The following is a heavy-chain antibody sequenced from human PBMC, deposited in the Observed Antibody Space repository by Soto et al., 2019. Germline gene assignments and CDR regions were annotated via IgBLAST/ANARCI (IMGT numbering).Heavy chain of an antibody. CDR2: INHSGST. J-gene: IGHJ5*01. Sequence: SETLSLTCAVYGGSFSGYYWSWIRQPPGKGLEWIGEINHSGSTNYNPSLKSRGTISVDTSKNQFSLKLSSVTAADTAVYYCSRGLIVLVVYAMGMAYWFDSWGQGTLVTVSS. D-gene: IGHD2-8*02. CDR1: GGSFSGYY. V-gene: IGHV4-34*01. CDR3: SRGLIVLVVYAMGMAYWFDS.